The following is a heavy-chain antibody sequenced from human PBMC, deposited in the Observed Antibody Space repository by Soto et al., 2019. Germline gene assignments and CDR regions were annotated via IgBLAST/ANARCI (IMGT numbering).Heavy chain of an antibody. J-gene: IGHJ4*02. V-gene: IGHV3-23*01. D-gene: IGHD6-19*01. CDR2: ISGSGGST. CDR1: GFTFSSYA. Sequence: EVQLLESGGGLVQPGGSLRLSCAASGFTFSSYAMSWVRQAPGKGLEWVSAISGSGGSTYYADSVKGRFTISRDNSKNALYLQMNSLRAEDTAVYYCAKVKYEQWLTPSDYWGQGTLVTVSS. CDR3: AKVKYEQWLTPSDY.